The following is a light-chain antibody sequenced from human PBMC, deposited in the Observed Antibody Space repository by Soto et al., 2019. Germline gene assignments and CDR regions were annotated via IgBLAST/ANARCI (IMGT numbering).Light chain of an antibody. J-gene: IGLJ2*01. V-gene: IGLV2-8*01. CDR3: MSYVGGNSVA. Sequence: QSALTQPPSASGSPGMSVTLSCSGTDNDVGRYDYVSWYQQHPGKAPKLLIYEVSKRPSGVPDRFSASKSGITASLTVSGLQGEDEADYYCMSYVGGNSVAFGGGTKLTVL. CDR2: EVS. CDR1: DNDVGRYDY.